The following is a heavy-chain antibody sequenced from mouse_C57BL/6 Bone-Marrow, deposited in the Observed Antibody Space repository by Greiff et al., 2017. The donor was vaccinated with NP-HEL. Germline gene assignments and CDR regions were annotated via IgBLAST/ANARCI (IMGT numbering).Heavy chain of an antibody. CDR1: GYAFSSYW. CDR3: ARWVLLRFFDY. D-gene: IGHD1-1*01. V-gene: IGHV1-80*01. Sequence: QVQLQQSGAELVKPGASVKISCKASGYAFSSYWMNWVKQRPGKGLEWIGQIYPGAGDTNYNGKFKGKATLTADKSSSTAYMQLSSLTSEDSAVYFCARWVLLRFFDYWGQGTTLTVSS. J-gene: IGHJ2*01. CDR2: IYPGAGDT.